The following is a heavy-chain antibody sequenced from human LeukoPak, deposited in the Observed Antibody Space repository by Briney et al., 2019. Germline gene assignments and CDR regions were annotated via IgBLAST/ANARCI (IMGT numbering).Heavy chain of an antibody. CDR2: ISYDGSNK. Sequence: GGSLRLSCAASGFTFSSYGMHWVRQAPGKGLEWVAVISYDGSNKYYADSVKGRFTISRDNSKNTLYLQMNSLRAEDTAVYYCAKDSGWEGTNPHFDYWGQGTLVTVSS. V-gene: IGHV3-30*18. D-gene: IGHD1-26*01. J-gene: IGHJ4*02. CDR1: GFTFSSYG. CDR3: AKDSGWEGTNPHFDY.